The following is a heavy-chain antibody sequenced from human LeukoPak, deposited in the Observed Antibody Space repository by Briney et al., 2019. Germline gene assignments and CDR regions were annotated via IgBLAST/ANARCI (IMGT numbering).Heavy chain of an antibody. CDR1: GGSISSYY. CDR2: IYYSGST. V-gene: IGHV4-59*01. CDR3: ARSSWIQLPPSY. Sequence: SETLSLTCTVSGGSISSYYWSWIRQPPGKGLEWIGYIYYSGSTNYNPSLKSRVTISVDTSKNQFSLKLSSATAADTAVYYCARSSWIQLPPSYWGQGTLVTVSS. D-gene: IGHD5-18*01. J-gene: IGHJ4*02.